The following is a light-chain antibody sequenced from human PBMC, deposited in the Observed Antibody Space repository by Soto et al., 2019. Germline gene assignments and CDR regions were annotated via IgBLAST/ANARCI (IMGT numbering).Light chain of an antibody. J-gene: IGKJ4*01. CDR1: QSVSSNY. CDR2: RAS. V-gene: IGKV3-20*01. Sequence: EIVLTQSPGTLSLSPGERATLSCRASQSVSSNYLAWYQQKPGQAPKVLIYRASSRATGIPDKFSGSGSGTNFTLTISRLEPEDFAVYYCPQYGNSPLTFGGGTKVQIK. CDR3: PQYGNSPLT.